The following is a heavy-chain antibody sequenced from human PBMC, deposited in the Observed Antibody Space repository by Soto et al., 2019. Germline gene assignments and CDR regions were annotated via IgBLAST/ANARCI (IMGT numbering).Heavy chain of an antibody. CDR2: IRRRSRNT. V-gene: IGHV3-11*05. CDR1: GFTFSDYY. D-gene: IGHD3-22*01. J-gene: IGHJ4*02. Sequence: QVQLVESGGGLVEPGGSLRLSCAASGFTFSDYYMSWIRQAPGKGLEWASYIRRRSRNTNYADSVKGRFTISRDNAKKSVYMQMNSLRDEDTAVYYCARNYRDINGFRCDFDCWGQGTLVTVSS. CDR3: ARNYRDINGFRCDFDC.